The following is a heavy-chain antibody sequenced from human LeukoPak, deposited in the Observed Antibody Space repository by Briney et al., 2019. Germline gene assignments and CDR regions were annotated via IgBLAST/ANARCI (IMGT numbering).Heavy chain of an antibody. D-gene: IGHD6-19*01. J-gene: IGHJ4*02. V-gene: IGHV4-39*01. CDR3: ARRDYSSGQDY. Sequence: SETLSLTCTVSGGSISSSSYYWGWIRQPPGKGLEWIGSIYYSGSTYYNPSLKSRVTISVDTSKNQSSLKLSSVTAADTAVYYCARRDYSSGQDYWGQGTLVTVSS. CDR2: IYYSGST. CDR1: GGSISSSSYY.